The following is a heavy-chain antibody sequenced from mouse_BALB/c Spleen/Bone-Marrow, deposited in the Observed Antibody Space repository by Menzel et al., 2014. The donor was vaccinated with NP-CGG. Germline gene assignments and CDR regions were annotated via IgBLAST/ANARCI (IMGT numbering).Heavy chain of an antibody. J-gene: IGHJ1*01. CDR3: ARDVGRLFFDV. CDR1: GFTFTDYY. CDR2: IRNKANGYTT. D-gene: IGHD3-3*01. Sequence: DVKLVESGGGLVQPGGSLRLSCATSGFTFTDYYMNWVRQPPGMALEWLGFIRNKANGYTTDYSTSVKGRFTISRDSSQNILYLQMNTLRTEDSATYYCARDVGRLFFDVWGAGTTVTVSS. V-gene: IGHV7-3*02.